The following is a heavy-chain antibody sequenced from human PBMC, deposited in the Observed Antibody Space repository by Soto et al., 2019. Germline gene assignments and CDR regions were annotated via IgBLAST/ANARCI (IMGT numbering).Heavy chain of an antibody. CDR1: GFIFSGYG. CDR2: ISHDGSSK. Sequence: QVPLVESGGGVVQPGRSLRLACAASGFIFSGYGMHWVRQAPGKGLEWVAVISHDGSSKFYADSVKGRFTISRDNSMNTLYLEMSSLRPDDTAVYYCAKERVVRGVTDYWGQGILVTVSS. V-gene: IGHV3-30*18. CDR3: AKERVVRGVTDY. D-gene: IGHD3-10*01. J-gene: IGHJ4*02.